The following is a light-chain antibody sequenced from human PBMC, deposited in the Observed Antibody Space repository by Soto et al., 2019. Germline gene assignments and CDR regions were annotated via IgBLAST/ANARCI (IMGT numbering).Light chain of an antibody. Sequence: IVMTQSPDSLAVSLGERATINCKSSQNILYSSNNKNYLAWYQQKPGQPPKLLIYWASTRESGVPDRFSGSGSGTDFTLTISSLQAEDVAVYYCQQYYSTPYTFGQGNNLEIK. CDR1: QNILYSSNNKNY. CDR2: WAS. V-gene: IGKV4-1*01. CDR3: QQYYSTPYT. J-gene: IGKJ2*01.